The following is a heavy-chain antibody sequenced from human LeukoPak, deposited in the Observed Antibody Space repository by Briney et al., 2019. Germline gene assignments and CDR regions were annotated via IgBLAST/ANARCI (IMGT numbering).Heavy chain of an antibody. CDR1: GGSFSGYY. CDR3: ARDRYYYDSSGYREYYFDY. CDR2: IYYSGST. V-gene: IGHV4-59*01. D-gene: IGHD3-22*01. J-gene: IGHJ4*02. Sequence: SETLSLTCAVYGGSFSGYYWSWIRQPPGKGLEWIGYIYYSGSTNYNPSLKSRVTISVDTSKNQFSLKLSPVTAADTAVYYCARDRYYYDSSGYREYYFDYWGQGTLVTVSS.